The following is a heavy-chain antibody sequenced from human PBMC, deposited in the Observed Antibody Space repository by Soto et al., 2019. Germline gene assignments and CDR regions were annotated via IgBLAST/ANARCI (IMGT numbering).Heavy chain of an antibody. V-gene: IGHV4-30-4*01. J-gene: IGHJ5*02. CDR3: ARGNWNFRGNWFDP. CDR1: GGPISSGDYY. CDR2: IYYSGST. D-gene: IGHD1-7*01. Sequence: SETLSLTCTVSGGPISSGDYYWSWIRQPPGKGLEWIGYIYYSGSTYYNPSLKSRVTISVDTSKNQFSLKLSSVTAADTAVYYCARGNWNFRGNWFDPWGQGTLVTVSS.